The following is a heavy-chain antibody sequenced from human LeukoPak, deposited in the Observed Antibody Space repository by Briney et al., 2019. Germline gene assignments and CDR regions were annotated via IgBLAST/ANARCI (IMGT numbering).Heavy chain of an antibody. CDR3: ARDPNGDYIGAFDM. J-gene: IGHJ3*02. D-gene: IGHD4-17*01. CDR1: GLTFSAYA. CDR2: IRGGGGSA. Sequence: GRSLRLSCTPAGLTFSAYAIMWVRQAPGKGPEWVSAIRGGGGSAFYADSVKGRFTISRDNSKYTLFLQMNSLRAEDTAGYYCARDPNGDYIGAFDMWGPGTMVTVSS. V-gene: IGHV3-23*01.